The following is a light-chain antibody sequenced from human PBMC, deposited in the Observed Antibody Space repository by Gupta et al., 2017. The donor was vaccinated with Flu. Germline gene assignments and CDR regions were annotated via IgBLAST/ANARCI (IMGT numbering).Light chain of an antibody. J-gene: IGKJ4*01. V-gene: IGKV1-39*01. CDR1: RSISTY. CDR3: QQTYTAPLT. CDR2: AAS. Sequence: TQSPSSLSASVGDRVTITCRAGRSISTYLNWYQQKPGRAPNLLIYAASSLQSGVPSRFSGSGSGTDFSLTINSLQPEDFATYYCQQTYTAPLTFGRGTKVDI.